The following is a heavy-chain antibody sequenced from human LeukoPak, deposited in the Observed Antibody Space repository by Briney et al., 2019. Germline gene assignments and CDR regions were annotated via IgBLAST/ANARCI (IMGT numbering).Heavy chain of an antibody. CDR2: IIPIFGTA. CDR1: GGTFSSYA. CDR3: ARVEDYVWGSYRYTALGY. J-gene: IGHJ4*02. D-gene: IGHD3-16*02. Sequence: SVKVSCKASGGTFSSYAISWVRQAPGQGLGWMGGIIPIFGTANYAQKFQGRVTITTDESTSTAYMELSSLRSEDTAVYYCARVEDYVWGSYRYTALGYWGQGTLVTVSS. V-gene: IGHV1-69*05.